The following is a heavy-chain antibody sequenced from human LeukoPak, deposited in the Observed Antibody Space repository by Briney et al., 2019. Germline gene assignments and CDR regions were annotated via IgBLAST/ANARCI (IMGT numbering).Heavy chain of an antibody. CDR2: VTNNGGAT. V-gene: IGHV3-23*01. CDR3: AKNDYSDFTPSPFPV. D-gene: IGHD4-11*01. CDR1: VFTFSSYA. Sequence: GGSLRLSCEASVFTFSSYAMSWVRQAPVRGLEWVAIVTNNGGATYYADSVKGRFTISRDNSKNTLYLQMHSLGVEDTAVYYCAKNDYSDFTPSPFPVWGQGTLVTVSS. J-gene: IGHJ4*02.